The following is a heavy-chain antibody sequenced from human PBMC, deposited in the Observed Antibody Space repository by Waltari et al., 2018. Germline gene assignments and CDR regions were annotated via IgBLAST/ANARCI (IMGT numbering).Heavy chain of an antibody. V-gene: IGHV1-69*10. CDR3: ARGTMVQGVIITGWFDP. D-gene: IGHD3-10*01. Sequence: QVQLVQSGAEVKKPGSSVKVSCKASGGTFSSYAISWVRQAPGQGLEWMGGIIPTLGIANYAQKFQGRVTITADKSTSTAYMELSSLRSEDTAVYYCARGTMVQGVIITGWFDPWGQGTLVTVSS. J-gene: IGHJ5*02. CDR1: GGTFSSYA. CDR2: IIPTLGIA.